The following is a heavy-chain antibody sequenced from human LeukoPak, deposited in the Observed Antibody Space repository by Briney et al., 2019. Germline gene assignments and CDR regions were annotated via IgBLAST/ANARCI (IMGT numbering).Heavy chain of an antibody. Sequence: ASVKVSCKASGYILTSCYMHWVRQAPGQGLEWMGMINPSGGATSDAQKYRDRVTMTRDTSSSTGYMELSSLRSEDTAIYYCAILRYDNNWVGRWGQGTLVTVSS. CDR2: INPSGGAT. CDR1: GYILTSCY. D-gene: IGHD1-14*01. J-gene: IGHJ5*02. V-gene: IGHV1-46*01. CDR3: AILRYDNNWVGR.